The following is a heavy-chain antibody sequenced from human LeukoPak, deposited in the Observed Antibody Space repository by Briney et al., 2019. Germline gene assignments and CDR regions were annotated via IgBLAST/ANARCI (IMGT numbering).Heavy chain of an antibody. CDR3: AREAYYDSSGYYGIFDY. CDR2: INSDGSST. D-gene: IGHD3-22*01. J-gene: IGHJ4*02. CDR1: GFTFSSYW. Sequence: QPGGSLRLSCAASGFTFSSYWMHWVRQAPGEGLVWVSRINSDGSSTSYADSVKGRFTISRDNAKNTLYLQMNSLRAEDTAVYYCAREAYYDSSGYYGIFDYWGQGTLVTVSS. V-gene: IGHV3-74*01.